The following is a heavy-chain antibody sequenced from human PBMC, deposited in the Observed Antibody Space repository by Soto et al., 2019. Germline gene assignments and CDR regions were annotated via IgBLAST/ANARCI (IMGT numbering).Heavy chain of an antibody. V-gene: IGHV4-34*01. CDR2: IDYSGAT. CDR3: ARGGITPSMFFFDY. D-gene: IGHD3-10*02. Sequence: QVQLHQWGTGLLKPSETLSLTCSVSGESFSGHFWTWIRQPPGKGLGWIGEIDYSGATHYNASVKSRVSMSVDTTKKQVSLKVTSVTAADTAVYYCARGGITPSMFFFDYWGQGTRVIVSS. J-gene: IGHJ4*02. CDR1: GESFSGHF.